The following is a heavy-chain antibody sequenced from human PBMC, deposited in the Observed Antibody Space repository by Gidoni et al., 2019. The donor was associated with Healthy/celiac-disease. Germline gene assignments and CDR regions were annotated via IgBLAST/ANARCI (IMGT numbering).Heavy chain of an antibody. D-gene: IGHD2-2*02. CDR2: IIRIFVTA. CDR1: AITFSSCA. Sequence: VQLVQSGAAVKMPGSSVTVSCKASAITFSSCAIIWVRQAPGQGLELMGGIIRIFVTANDGKKLQGRVTINGDESTSTANMRLSSLRSEDTAGYYCAGRYCSSTSCYMGKYYYYDGMDVWGQGTTGTVSS. J-gene: IGHJ6*02. V-gene: IGHV1-69*01. CDR3: AGRYCSSTSCYMGKYYYYDGMDV.